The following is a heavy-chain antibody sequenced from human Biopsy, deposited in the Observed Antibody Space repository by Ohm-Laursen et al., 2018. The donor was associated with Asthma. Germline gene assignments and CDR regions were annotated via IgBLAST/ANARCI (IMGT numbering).Heavy chain of an antibody. Sequence: GSLRLSCAASGFTFSSYSMSWVRQAPGKGLEWVSYISSSSSTIYYADSVKGRFTISRDNAKNSLYLQMNSPRDEDTAVYYCARFKRGYSYGYAGVFDYWGQGTLVTVSS. D-gene: IGHD5-18*01. CDR3: ARFKRGYSYGYAGVFDY. CDR1: GFTFSSYS. J-gene: IGHJ4*02. V-gene: IGHV3-48*02. CDR2: ISSSSSTI.